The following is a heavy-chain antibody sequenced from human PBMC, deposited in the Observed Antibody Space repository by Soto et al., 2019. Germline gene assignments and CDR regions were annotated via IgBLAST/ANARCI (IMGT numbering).Heavy chain of an antibody. CDR1: GFTFSSYG. CDR3: AKLRSSSWTQYAFDI. D-gene: IGHD6-13*01. Sequence: QVQLVESGGGVVQPGRSLRLSCAASGFTFSSYGMHWVRQAPGKGLEWVAVISNDGSNKHYGDSVKGRFIISRDNSKDTLYLHMNSLRGEDTAVYYCAKLRSSSWTQYAFDIWGHGTMVGVSS. J-gene: IGHJ3*02. V-gene: IGHV3-30*18. CDR2: ISNDGSNK.